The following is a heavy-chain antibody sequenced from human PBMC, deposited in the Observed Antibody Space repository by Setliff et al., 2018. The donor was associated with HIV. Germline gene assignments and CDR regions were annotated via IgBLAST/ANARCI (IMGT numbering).Heavy chain of an antibody. J-gene: IGHJ4*02. Sequence: PGGSLRLSCAASGFAFSGHQMSWVRQAPGKGLEWVAKIRQDGTDKYYVDSVKGRFTISRDNAKNSLYLQMNSLRADDTAVYYCVKDVVKFWSGSGALDFWGPGTLVTVSS. D-gene: IGHD3-3*01. V-gene: IGHV3-7*01. CDR1: GFAFSGHQ. CDR2: IRQDGTDK. CDR3: VKDVVKFWSGSGALDF.